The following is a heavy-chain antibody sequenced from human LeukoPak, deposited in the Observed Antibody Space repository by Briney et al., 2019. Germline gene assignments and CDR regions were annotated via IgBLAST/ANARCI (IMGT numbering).Heavy chain of an antibody. CDR2: VYYSGRT. Sequence: SETLSLTCTVSGGSIGSSIYYWGWIRQPPEKGLEWIGSVYYSGRTYYNPSLKSRVTISVDTSKNQFSLKLSSVTAADTAVYYCARLAAYYDSSGYFNPGPFDYWGQGTLVTVSS. CDR3: ARLAAYYDSSGYFNPGPFDY. D-gene: IGHD3-22*01. CDR1: GGSIGSSIYY. J-gene: IGHJ4*02. V-gene: IGHV4-39*01.